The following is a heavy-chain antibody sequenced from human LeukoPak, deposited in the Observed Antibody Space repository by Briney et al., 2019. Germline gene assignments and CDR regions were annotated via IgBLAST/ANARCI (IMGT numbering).Heavy chain of an antibody. CDR3: ATLRVGY. D-gene: IGHD2-8*02. J-gene: IGHJ4*02. CDR1: DGSISSYY. CDR2: IYTSGST. Sequence: SETLSLTCTVSDGSISSYYWSWIRQPAGKGLEWIGRIYTSGSTNYNPSLKSRVTMSVDTFKNQFSLKLTSVTAADTAMYCCATLRVGYWGQGTQVTVSS. V-gene: IGHV4-4*07.